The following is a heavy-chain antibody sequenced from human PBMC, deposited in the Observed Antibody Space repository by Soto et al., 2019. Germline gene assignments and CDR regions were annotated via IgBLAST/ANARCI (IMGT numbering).Heavy chain of an antibody. Sequence: PVGSLRLSCAASGFTFSNYGMSWVRQPPGKGLEWVATISGNGADTYYPDSVKGRFTISRDNSKNMVYLQMSSLRVDDMATYYCAKDSATFGRFDFWGQGTLVTVS. CDR3: AKDSATFGRFDF. D-gene: IGHD2-15*01. CDR2: ISGNGADT. V-gene: IGHV3-23*01. J-gene: IGHJ4*02. CDR1: GFTFSNYG.